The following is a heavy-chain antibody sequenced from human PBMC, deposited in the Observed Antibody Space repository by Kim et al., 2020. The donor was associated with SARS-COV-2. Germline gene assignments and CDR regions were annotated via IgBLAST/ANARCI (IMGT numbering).Heavy chain of an antibody. D-gene: IGHD6-19*01. CDR1: GFTFTSSA. CDR3: AAWDDGALVDEIAVAAYWDY. CDR2: IVVGSGNT. J-gene: IGHJ4*02. Sequence: SVKVSCKASGFTFTSSAVQWVRQARGQRLEWIGWIVVGSGNTNYAQKFQERVTITRDMSTSTAYMELSSLRSEDTAVYYCAAWDDGALVDEIAVAAYWDYWGQGTLVTVSS. V-gene: IGHV1-58*01.